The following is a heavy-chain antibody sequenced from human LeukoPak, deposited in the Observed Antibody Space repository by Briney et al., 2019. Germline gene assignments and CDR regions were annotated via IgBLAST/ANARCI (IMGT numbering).Heavy chain of an antibody. D-gene: IGHD3-22*01. V-gene: IGHV3-23*01. Sequence: GGSLRLSRADSGFPFSSYAMSWVRQAPGKGLEWVSHISTSGRTHYADSVQGRFTISRDNSKNTLSLHMNSLRAEDTAVYYCARGLDSSGYYHVVDSWGQGALVTVSS. J-gene: IGHJ4*02. CDR3: ARGLDSSGYYHVVDS. CDR2: ISTSGRT. CDR1: GFPFSSYA.